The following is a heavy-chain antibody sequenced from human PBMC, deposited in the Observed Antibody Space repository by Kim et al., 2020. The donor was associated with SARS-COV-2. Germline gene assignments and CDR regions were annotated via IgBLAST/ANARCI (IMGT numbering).Heavy chain of an antibody. CDR2: ISGSGGST. J-gene: IGHJ1*01. CDR1: GFTFSSYA. V-gene: IGHV3-23*01. D-gene: IGHD2-15*01. CDR3: AKVPGEEISAVAATYFQH. Sequence: GGSLRLSCAASGFTFSSYAMSWVRQAPGKGLEWVSAISGSGGSTYYADSVKGRFTISRDNSKNTLYLQMNSLRAEDTAVYYCAKVPGEEISAVAATYFQHWGQGTLVTVSS.